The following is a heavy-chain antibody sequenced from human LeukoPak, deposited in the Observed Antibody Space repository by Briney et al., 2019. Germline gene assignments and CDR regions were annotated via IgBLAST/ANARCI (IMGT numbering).Heavy chain of an antibody. CDR1: GFTFSNYA. CDR3: AKSTSFYLDS. Sequence: GGSLRLSCAASGFTFSNYAMTWVRQAPGKGLECVSVISGSGDATNYADSVKGRFTISRDNSKSTLYVQMNSLRAEDTAVYYCAKSTSFYLDSWGQGTLVTVSS. CDR2: ISGSGDAT. J-gene: IGHJ4*02. V-gene: IGHV3-23*01.